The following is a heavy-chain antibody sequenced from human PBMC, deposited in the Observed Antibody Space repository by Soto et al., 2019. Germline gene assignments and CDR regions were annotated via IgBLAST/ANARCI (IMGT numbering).Heavy chain of an antibody. V-gene: IGHV3-30-3*01. J-gene: IGHJ4*02. CDR2: ISYDGNSK. Sequence: QVQLVESGGGVVQPGRSLRLSCAASGFTFSSYAMQWVRQAPGKGLEWVAVISYDGNSKYYADSVKGRFTISRDNSKNMLSLQMHSLRAEDTAVYDCARDGGQAAAGTFDSWGQGTLVTVAS. D-gene: IGHD6-13*01. CDR1: GFTFSSYA. CDR3: ARDGGQAAAGTFDS.